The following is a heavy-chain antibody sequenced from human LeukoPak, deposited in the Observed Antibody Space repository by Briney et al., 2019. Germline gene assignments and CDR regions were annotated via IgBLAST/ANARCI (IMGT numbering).Heavy chain of an antibody. CDR2: IYYSGST. Sequence: SETLSLTCTVSGGSISSYHWSWIRQPPGKGLEWIGYIYYSGSTNYNPSLKSRVTFSVDTSKNQFSLKLISVTAADTAVYYCARVKGVVTAILDYWGQGTLVTVSS. D-gene: IGHD2-21*02. J-gene: IGHJ4*02. CDR1: GGSISSYH. CDR3: ARVKGVVTAILDY. V-gene: IGHV4-59*12.